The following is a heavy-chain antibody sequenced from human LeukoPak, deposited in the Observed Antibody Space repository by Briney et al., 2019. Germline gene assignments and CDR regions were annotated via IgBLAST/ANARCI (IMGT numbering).Heavy chain of an antibody. CDR1: GFTFSSYW. CDR3: ARDGGTSTPFDY. CDR2: ITTDESST. V-gene: IGHV3-74*01. Sequence: GGSLRLSCAASGFTFSSYWLHWVRQAPGKGLVWVSRITTDESSTNYAASVNGRFTISRDNAKSTVYLQMNSLTPEDTAVYYCARDGGTSTPFDYWGQGTLVTVSS. J-gene: IGHJ4*02. D-gene: IGHD2-15*01.